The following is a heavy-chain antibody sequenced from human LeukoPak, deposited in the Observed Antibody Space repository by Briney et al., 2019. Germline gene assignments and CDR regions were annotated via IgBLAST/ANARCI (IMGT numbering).Heavy chain of an antibody. Sequence: SQTVSLTWAISGDSVSSNSAAWHWIRQSPSRGLEWLGRTYYRPKWYNNYAISVKSRITINPDTSKNQFSLQLNSVTPEDTAVYYCARRSGYSYFQHWGQGTLVTVSS. D-gene: IGHD3-3*01. CDR1: GDSVSSNSAA. V-gene: IGHV6-1*01. J-gene: IGHJ1*01. CDR2: TYYRPKWYN. CDR3: ARRSGYSYFQH.